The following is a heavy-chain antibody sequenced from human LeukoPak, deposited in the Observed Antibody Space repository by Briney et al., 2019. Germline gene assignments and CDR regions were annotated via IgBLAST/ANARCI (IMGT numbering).Heavy chain of an antibody. CDR3: ARGKDIVVVPAAMLYYYYGMDV. D-gene: IGHD2-2*01. CDR1: GGSISSGGYY. CDR2: IYYSGST. V-gene: IGHV4-31*03. Sequence: SETLSLTCTVSGGSISSGGYYWSWIRQHPGKGLEWIGYIYYSGSTYYNPSLKSRVTISVDTSMNQFSPKLSSVTAADTAVYYCARGKDIVVVPAAMLYYYYGMDVWGQGTTVTVSS. J-gene: IGHJ6*02.